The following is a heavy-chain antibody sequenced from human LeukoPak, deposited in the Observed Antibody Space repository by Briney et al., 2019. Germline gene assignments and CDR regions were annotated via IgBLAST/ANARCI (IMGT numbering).Heavy chain of an antibody. CDR2: IYYSGST. D-gene: IGHD5-12*01. V-gene: IGHV4-59*08. CDR3: ARRGGYDWGFDY. J-gene: IGHJ4*02. CDR1: GGSISSYY. Sequence: PSETLSLTCTVSGGSISSYYWSWIRQPPGKGLEWIGYIYYSGSTNYNPSLKSRVTISVDTSKNQFSLKLSSVTAADTAVYYCARRGGYDWGFDYWGQGTLVTVSS.